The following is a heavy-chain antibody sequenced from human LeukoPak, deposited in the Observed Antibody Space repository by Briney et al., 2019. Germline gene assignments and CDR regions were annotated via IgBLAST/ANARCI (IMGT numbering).Heavy chain of an antibody. Sequence: SETLSLTCTVSGGSISSGGYYWSWIRQHPGKGLEWIGYIYYSGSTYYNPSLKSRVTISVDTSKNQFSLKLSSVTAADTAVYYWARDRITMVYAEKPPTEIVVGMDVWGQGTTVTVSS. CDR2: IYYSGST. D-gene: IGHD3-10*01. CDR3: ARDRITMVYAEKPPTEIVVGMDV. CDR1: GGSISSGGYY. J-gene: IGHJ6*02. V-gene: IGHV4-31*03.